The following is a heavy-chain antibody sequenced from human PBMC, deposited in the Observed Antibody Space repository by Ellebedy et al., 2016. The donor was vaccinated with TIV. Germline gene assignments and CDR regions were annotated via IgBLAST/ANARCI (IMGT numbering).Heavy chain of an antibody. V-gene: IGHV4-4*07. CDR1: GGSISSYY. D-gene: IGHD5-12*01. CDR2: MYTSGST. J-gene: IGHJ4*02. CDR3: AREGYSGYDFDY. Sequence: GSLRLSXTVPGGSISSYYWSWIRQPAGKGLQWIGRMYTSGSTNYNPSLKSRVTMSVDTSKNQFSLKPSSVTAADTAVYYCAREGYSGYDFDYWGQGTLVTVSS.